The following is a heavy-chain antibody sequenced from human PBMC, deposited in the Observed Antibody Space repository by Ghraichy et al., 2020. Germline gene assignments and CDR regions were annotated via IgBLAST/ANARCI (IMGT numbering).Heavy chain of an antibody. J-gene: IGHJ6*02. D-gene: IGHD1-26*01. CDR2: LKQDGSET. V-gene: IGHV3-7*01. Sequence: LSLTCAASGFTFSNFWMNWVRQGPGKGLEWIASLKQDGSETYYVDSVKGRFTISRDNAKNSLLLQMNSLRAEDTAVYYCARDSGYYGMDVWGQGTTVTVS. CDR1: GFTFSNFW. CDR3: ARDSGYYGMDV.